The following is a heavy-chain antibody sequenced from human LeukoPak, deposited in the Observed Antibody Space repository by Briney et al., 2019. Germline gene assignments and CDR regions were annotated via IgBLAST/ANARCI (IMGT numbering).Heavy chain of an antibody. Sequence: ASVKVSCKTSGYIFTGYYIHWVRQAPGQGLECMGWINPNGGGTTYGQRFQGRVTMSRDTSISTAYMELSRLRSDDTAVYYCARDGERRTPAAAGNGEVDYWGQGTLVTVSP. D-gene: IGHD6-13*01. CDR1: GYIFTGYY. J-gene: IGHJ4*02. V-gene: IGHV1-2*02. CDR2: INPNGGGT. CDR3: ARDGERRTPAAAGNGEVDY.